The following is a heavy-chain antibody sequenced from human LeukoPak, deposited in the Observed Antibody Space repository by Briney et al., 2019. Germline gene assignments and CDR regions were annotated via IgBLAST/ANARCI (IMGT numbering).Heavy chain of an antibody. D-gene: IGHD3-22*01. J-gene: IGHJ4*02. Sequence: SETLSLTCAVYGGSFSGYYWSWIRQPPGKGLEWIGEINHSGSTNYNPSLKSRVTIPVDTSKNQFSLKLSSVTAADTAVYYCARDRYLDYYDSSGYLNWGQGTLVTVSS. CDR2: INHSGST. CDR1: GGSFSGYY. V-gene: IGHV4-34*01. CDR3: ARDRYLDYYDSSGYLN.